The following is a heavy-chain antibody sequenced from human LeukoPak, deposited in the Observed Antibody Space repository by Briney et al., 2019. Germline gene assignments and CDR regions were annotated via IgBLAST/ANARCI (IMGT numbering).Heavy chain of an antibody. CDR2: INPNSGGT. V-gene: IGHV1-2*02. D-gene: IGHD6-19*01. J-gene: IGHJ4*02. Sequence: ASVKVSCKASGYTFTGYYMHWVRQAPGQGLEWMGWINPNSGGTNYAQKFQGRVTMTRDTSISTAYMELGRLRSDDTAVYYCARPPQASSGWSDPFDYWGQGTLVTVSS. CDR1: GYTFTGYY. CDR3: ARPPQASSGWSDPFDY.